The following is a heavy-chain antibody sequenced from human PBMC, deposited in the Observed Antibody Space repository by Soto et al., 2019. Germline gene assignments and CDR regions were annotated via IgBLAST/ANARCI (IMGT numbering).Heavy chain of an antibody. CDR2: ISGYNGNT. D-gene: IGHD3-10*01. CDR3: ARGLLLWFGEVPPVTWCGGMYV. J-gene: IGHJ6*01. Sequence: ASVKVSCKTSGYTFTSYGISWVRQAPGQGLEWMGWISGYNGNTNYAQKLQGRVTMTTDTSTSTAYMELRSLRSDDTAVYYCARGLLLWFGEVPPVTWCGGMYVWG. CDR1: GYTFTSYG. V-gene: IGHV1-18*01.